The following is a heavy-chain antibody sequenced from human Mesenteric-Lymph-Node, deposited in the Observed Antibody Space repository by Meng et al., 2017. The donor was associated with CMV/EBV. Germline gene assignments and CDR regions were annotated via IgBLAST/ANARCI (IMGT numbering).Heavy chain of an antibody. CDR3: AKSLYGATPHYYGMDV. CDR1: GFTFSDYA. D-gene: IGHD4/OR15-4a*01. Sequence: GESLKISCTASGFTFSDYAMHWVRQAPGKGLEWVAFISNDGRQEYVDSVRGRFTVSRDNSLNTLYLQMNSLRAEDTAVYYCAKSLYGATPHYYGMDVWGQGTTVTVSS. CDR2: ISNDGRQE. J-gene: IGHJ6*02. V-gene: IGHV3-30*04.